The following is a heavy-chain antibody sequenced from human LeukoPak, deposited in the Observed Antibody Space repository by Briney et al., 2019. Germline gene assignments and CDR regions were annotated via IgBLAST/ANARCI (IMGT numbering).Heavy chain of an antibody. J-gene: IGHJ4*02. Sequence: GRSLRLSCAASGFTFSSYGMHWVRQAPGKGLEWVAVISYDGSNKYYADSVKGRFTISRDNSKNTLYLQMNSLRVEDTAVYYCARERYYDSSGPNFDYWGQGTLVTVSS. V-gene: IGHV3-30*03. CDR1: GFTFSSYG. CDR2: ISYDGSNK. CDR3: ARERYYDSSGPNFDY. D-gene: IGHD3-22*01.